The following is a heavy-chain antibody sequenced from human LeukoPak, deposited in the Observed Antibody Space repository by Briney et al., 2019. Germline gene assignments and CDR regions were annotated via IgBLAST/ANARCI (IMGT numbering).Heavy chain of an antibody. V-gene: IGHV3-23*01. D-gene: IGHD5-12*01. Sequence: GGSLRLSCAASGFTFSDFAMSWVRLAPGQGRKWVSTISNRGGSTNFADSVRGRFTISRDNSKNTLYLQMNSLRADDTALYYCTKDGLRGYDFDYWGQGVLVTVSS. CDR2: ISNRGGST. CDR3: TKDGLRGYDFDY. CDR1: GFTFSDFA. J-gene: IGHJ4*02.